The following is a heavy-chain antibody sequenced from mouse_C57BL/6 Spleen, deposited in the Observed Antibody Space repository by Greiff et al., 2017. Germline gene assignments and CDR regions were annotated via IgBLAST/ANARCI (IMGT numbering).Heavy chain of an antibody. D-gene: IGHD1-1*01. CDR1: GYTFTDYY. CDR2: INPNNGGT. J-gene: IGHJ4*01. CDR3: ERYGVEEPYYYAMDY. Sequence: EVQLQQSGPELVKPGASVQISCKAPGYTFTDYYMNWVKLSHGKSPEWIGDINPNNGGTSYNQKFKGKASLPVVQSSCTAYMERRSLTSEDSAVDYYERYGVEEPYYYAMDYWRQGTAVTVYS. V-gene: IGHV1-26*01.